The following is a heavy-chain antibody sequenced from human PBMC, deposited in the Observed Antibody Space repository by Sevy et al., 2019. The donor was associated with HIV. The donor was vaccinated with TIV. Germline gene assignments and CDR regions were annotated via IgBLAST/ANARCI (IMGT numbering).Heavy chain of an antibody. J-gene: IGHJ4*02. D-gene: IGHD7-27*01. CDR2: TYYRSKWYN. V-gene: IGHV6-1*01. CDR3: ERERYWGWEGYDY. CDR1: GDSVSSNSAA. Sequence: SQTLSLTCAISGDSVSSNSAAWNWIRQSPSRGLEWLGRTYYRSKWYNDYAVSVKSRITINPDTSKNQFSLQLNSGTPGDTAGYYCERERYWGWEGYDYWGQGTLVTVSS.